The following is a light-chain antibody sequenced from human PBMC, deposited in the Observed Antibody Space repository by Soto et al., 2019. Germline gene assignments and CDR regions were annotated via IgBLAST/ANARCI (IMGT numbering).Light chain of an antibody. J-gene: IGLJ1*01. CDR2: EVS. V-gene: IGLV2-14*01. Sequence: QSALTQPASVSGSPGQSIAISCTGTSSDIGSYNYVSWYQQHPGKAPKLMIHEVSNRPSGVSDRFSGSKSGNTASLTISGLQADGEADYYCSSHTTYSTRVFGTGTKVTVL. CDR1: SSDIGSYNY. CDR3: SSHTTYSTRV.